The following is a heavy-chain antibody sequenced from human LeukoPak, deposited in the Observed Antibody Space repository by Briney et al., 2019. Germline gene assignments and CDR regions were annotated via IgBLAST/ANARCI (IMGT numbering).Heavy chain of an antibody. CDR3: AKGAGSSSWEYYFDY. V-gene: IGHV3-30*02. Sequence: GGSLRLSCAASGFTFSSYGMHWVRQAPGKGLEWVAFIRYDGSNKYYADSVKGRFTISRDNSKNTLYLQMNSLKAEDTAVYYCAKGAGSSSWEYYFDYWGQGTLVTVSS. J-gene: IGHJ4*02. D-gene: IGHD6-13*01. CDR1: GFTFSSYG. CDR2: IRYDGSNK.